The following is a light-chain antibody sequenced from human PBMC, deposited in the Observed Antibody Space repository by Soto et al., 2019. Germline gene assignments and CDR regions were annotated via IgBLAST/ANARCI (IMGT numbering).Light chain of an antibody. CDR1: SSNIGAGYD. Sequence: QTVVTQPPSVSGAPGQRVTISCTGSSSNIGAGYDVHWYQQLPGTAPKLLIYGNSNRPSGVPDRFSGSKSGTSASLAITGLQAEDEADYYCQSYDSSLHVVFGGGTKVTVL. CDR2: GNS. CDR3: QSYDSSLHVV. J-gene: IGLJ2*01. V-gene: IGLV1-40*01.